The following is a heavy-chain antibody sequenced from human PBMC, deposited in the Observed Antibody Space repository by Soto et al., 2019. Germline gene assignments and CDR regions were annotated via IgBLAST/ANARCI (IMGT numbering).Heavy chain of an antibody. CDR3: ARDTSSTGQLWLVDYFDY. V-gene: IGHV1-18*01. Sequence: ASVKVSCKASGYTFTSYGISWVRQAPGQGLEWMGWISAYNGNTNYAQKLQGRVTMTTDTSTSTAYMELRSLRSDDTAVYYCARDTSSTGQLWLVDYFDYWGQGTLVTVSS. CDR1: GYTFTSYG. J-gene: IGHJ4*02. CDR2: ISAYNGNT. D-gene: IGHD5-18*01.